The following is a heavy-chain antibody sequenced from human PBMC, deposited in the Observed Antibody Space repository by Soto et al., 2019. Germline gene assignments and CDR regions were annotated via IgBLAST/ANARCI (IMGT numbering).Heavy chain of an antibody. CDR2: ISAYNGNI. Sequence: GASVKVSCKASGGTFSSYGISWVRQAPGQGLEWVGWISAYNGNINYAQKLQGRVTMTTDTSTSTAYMELRSLRSDDTAVYYCARANTGFSPYGMDVWGQGTTVTVSS. V-gene: IGHV1-18*01. D-gene: IGHD3-3*01. J-gene: IGHJ6*02. CDR3: ARANTGFSPYGMDV. CDR1: GGTFSSYG.